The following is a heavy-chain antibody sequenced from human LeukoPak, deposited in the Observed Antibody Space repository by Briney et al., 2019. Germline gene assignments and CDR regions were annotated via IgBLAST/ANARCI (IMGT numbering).Heavy chain of an antibody. CDR3: ARESRIQLWLLDY. V-gene: IGHV3-30-3*01. CDR1: GFTFSNYA. D-gene: IGHD5-18*01. CDR2: ISYDGSNK. Sequence: GGSLRLSCAASGFTFSNYAMHWVRQAPGKGLEWVAVISYDGSNKYYADSVKGRFTISRDDSKNTLYVQMNSLRAEDTAVYYCARESRIQLWLLDYWGQGILVTVSS. J-gene: IGHJ4*02.